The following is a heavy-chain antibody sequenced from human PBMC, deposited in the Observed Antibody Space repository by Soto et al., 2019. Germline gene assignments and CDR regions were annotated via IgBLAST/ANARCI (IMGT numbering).Heavy chain of an antibody. CDR1: GFTFSSYS. CDR2: ISSSSSTI. CDR3: ARAEPQLGRWFGELLEQTGSSYFDY. Sequence: GGSLRLSCAASGFTFSSYSMNWVRQAPGKGLEWVSYISSSSSTIYYADSVKGRFTISRDNAKNSLYLQMNSLRAEDTAVYYCARAEPQLGRWFGELLEQTGSSYFDYWGQGTLVTVSS. J-gene: IGHJ4*02. V-gene: IGHV3-48*01. D-gene: IGHD3-10*01.